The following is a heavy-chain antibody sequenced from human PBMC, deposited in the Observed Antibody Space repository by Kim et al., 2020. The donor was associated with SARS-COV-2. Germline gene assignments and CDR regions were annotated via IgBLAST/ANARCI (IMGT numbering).Heavy chain of an antibody. Sequence: SVKVSCKASGGTFSSYAISWVRQAPGQGLEWMGGIIPIFGTANYAQKFQGRVTITADESTSTAYMELSSLRSEDTAVYYCARVSPSTMIVVEYYYYGMDVWGQGTTVTV. CDR1: GGTFSSYA. CDR3: ARVSPSTMIVVEYYYYGMDV. V-gene: IGHV1-69*13. CDR2: IIPIFGTA. J-gene: IGHJ6*02. D-gene: IGHD3-22*01.